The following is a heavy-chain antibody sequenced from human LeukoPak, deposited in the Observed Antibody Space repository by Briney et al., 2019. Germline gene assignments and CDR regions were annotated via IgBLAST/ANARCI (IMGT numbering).Heavy chain of an antibody. Sequence: SETLSLTCTVSGGSVFSGGYYSSWIRQDPEKGLEGIGYIYYSASTYYKTSLKSRVTISIDTSRAQFSLKLSSVTAADTAVYYCARGPLGASFVDYWGQGTLVTVSA. CDR3: ARGPLGASFVDY. V-gene: IGHV4-31*03. CDR1: GGSVFSGGYY. J-gene: IGHJ4*02. CDR2: IYYSAST. D-gene: IGHD1-26*01.